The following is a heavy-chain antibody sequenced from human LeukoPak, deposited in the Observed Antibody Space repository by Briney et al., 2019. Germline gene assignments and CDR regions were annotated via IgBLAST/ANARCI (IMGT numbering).Heavy chain of an antibody. J-gene: IGHJ5*02. CDR3: ARHPSRTFWTQGWFDP. CDR1: GGSISSGGYY. V-gene: IGHV4-31*03. D-gene: IGHD3/OR15-3a*01. CDR2: IYYSGST. Sequence: SQTLSLTCTGSGGSISSGGYYWSWIRQHPGKGLEWIGYIYYSGSTYYNPSLKSRVTISVDTSKNQFSLKLSSVTAADTAVYYCARHPSRTFWTQGWFDPWGQGTLVTVSS.